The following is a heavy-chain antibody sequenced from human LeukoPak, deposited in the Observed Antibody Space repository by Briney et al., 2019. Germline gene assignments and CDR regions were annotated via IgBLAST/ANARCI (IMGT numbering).Heavy chain of an antibody. Sequence: GASVKVSCKASGYIFKGYYIQWVRQAPGQGLEWMGWINPNNGGTTYAQKFQGRVTMTRDTSISTAYMELSRLRSDDTAVDYCARDRTRWLQYYLYYWGQGTLVTVSS. V-gene: IGHV1-2*02. CDR1: GYIFKGYY. CDR2: INPNNGGT. D-gene: IGHD5-24*01. J-gene: IGHJ4*02. CDR3: ARDRTRWLQYYLYY.